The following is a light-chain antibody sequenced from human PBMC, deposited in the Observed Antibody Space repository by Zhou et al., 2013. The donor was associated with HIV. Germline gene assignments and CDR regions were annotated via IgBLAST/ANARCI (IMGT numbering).Light chain of an antibody. Sequence: DIVMTQSPLSLPVTPGEPASISCRSSQSLLHSNGYNYLDWYLQKPGQSPQLLIYLGSNRASGVPDRFSGSGSGTDFTLKISRVEAEDVGVYYCMQALQTPRLTFGREGPKVEDQT. CDR1: QSLLHSNGYNY. J-gene: IGKJ4*01. V-gene: IGKV2-28*01. CDR2: LGS. CDR3: MQALQTPRLT.